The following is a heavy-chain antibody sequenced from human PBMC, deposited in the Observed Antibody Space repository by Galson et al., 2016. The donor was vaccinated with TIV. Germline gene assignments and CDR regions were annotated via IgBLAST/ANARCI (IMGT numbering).Heavy chain of an antibody. CDR2: IYQSGST. V-gene: IGHV4-61*08. Sequence: SETLSLTCSVSGASLSSGGHYWGWIRQPPGRGLEWIGYIYQSGSTDSNPFLKGRLSISRDTSKNQFSLKLTSVTAADTAIYYCVRDRVEVLTTDYFSYYMDVWGKGTTVTVSS. D-gene: IGHD1-1*01. J-gene: IGHJ6*03. CDR3: VRDRVEVLTTDYFSYYMDV. CDR1: GASLSSGGHY.